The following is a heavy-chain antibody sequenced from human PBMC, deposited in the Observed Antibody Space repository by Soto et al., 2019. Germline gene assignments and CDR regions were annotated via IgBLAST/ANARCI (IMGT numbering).Heavy chain of an antibody. J-gene: IGHJ6*02. CDR2: IRSKANSYAT. Sequence: PGGSLRLSCAASGFTFSGSAMHWVRQASGKGLEWVGRIRSKANSYATAYAASVKGRFTISRDDSKNTAYLQMNSLKTEDTAVYYCTRLAYYYYGMDVWGQGTTVTVSS. CDR1: GFTFSGSA. V-gene: IGHV3-73*01. CDR3: TRLAYYYYGMDV.